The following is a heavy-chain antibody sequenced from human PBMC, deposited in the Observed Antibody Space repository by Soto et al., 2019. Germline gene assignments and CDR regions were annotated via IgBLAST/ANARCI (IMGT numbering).Heavy chain of an antibody. Sequence: HPGGSLRLSCAASGFTFSSYGMHWVRQAPGKGLEWVAVIWYDGSNKYYADSVKGRFTISRDNSKNTLYLQMNSLRAEDTAVYYCARDPAPVVVTANFDYWGQGTLVTVTS. J-gene: IGHJ4*02. D-gene: IGHD2-21*02. CDR2: IWYDGSNK. V-gene: IGHV3-33*01. CDR1: GFTFSSYG. CDR3: ARDPAPVVVTANFDY.